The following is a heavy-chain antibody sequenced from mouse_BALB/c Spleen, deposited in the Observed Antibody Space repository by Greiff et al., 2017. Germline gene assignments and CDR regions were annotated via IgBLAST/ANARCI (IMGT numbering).Heavy chain of an antibody. Sequence: VQLKESGPELVKPGASVKISCKASGYTFTDYNMHWVKQSHGKSLEWIGYIYPYNGGTGYNQKFKSKATLTVDNSSSTAYMELRSLTSEDSAVYYCARFTTASWFAYWGQGTLVTVSA. CDR3: ARFTTASWFAY. CDR1: GYTFTDYN. J-gene: IGHJ3*01. V-gene: IGHV1S29*02. D-gene: IGHD1-2*01. CDR2: IYPYNGGT.